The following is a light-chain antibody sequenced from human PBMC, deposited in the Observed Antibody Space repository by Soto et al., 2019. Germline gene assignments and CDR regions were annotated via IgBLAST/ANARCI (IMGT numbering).Light chain of an antibody. V-gene: IGKV3-15*01. J-gene: IGKJ2*01. Sequence: IVLTQSPATLSLSPGERATLSCRASQSVSSNLAWYQQKPGQAPRLLIYGASTRATDVPPRFSGSGSGTEFTLTVSSLQSEDFAVYYCQQYNTWPPYTFGQGTKVDI. CDR2: GAS. CDR3: QQYNTWPPYT. CDR1: QSVSSN.